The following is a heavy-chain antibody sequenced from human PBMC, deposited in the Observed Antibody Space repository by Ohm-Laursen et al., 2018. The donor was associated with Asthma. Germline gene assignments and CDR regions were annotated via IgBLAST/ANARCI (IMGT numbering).Heavy chain of an antibody. CDR2: ISYDGRNK. V-gene: IGHV3-30*18. Sequence: SLRLSCSASGFTFSSYGMHWVRQAPGKGLEWVAVISYDGRNKYYADSVKGRFTISRDNSKNTLYLQMNSLRAEDTAVYYCAKDGMVRGVMDDYWGQGTMVTVSS. CDR3: AKDGMVRGVMDDY. CDR1: GFTFSSYG. J-gene: IGHJ4*02. D-gene: IGHD3-10*01.